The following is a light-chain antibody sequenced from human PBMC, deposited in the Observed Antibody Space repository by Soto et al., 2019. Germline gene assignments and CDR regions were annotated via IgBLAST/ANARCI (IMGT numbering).Light chain of an antibody. J-gene: IGKJ4*01. CDR2: GAS. Sequence: EIVLTQSPGTLSLSPGERPTLSCRASQRVSSSYLAWYQQKPGQAPRLLIYGASSRATGIPDRFSGSGSGTDFTLTISRLEPEDFAVYYCQQYGSSPPLTFGGGTKVEIK. CDR1: QRVSSSY. CDR3: QQYGSSPPLT. V-gene: IGKV3-20*01.